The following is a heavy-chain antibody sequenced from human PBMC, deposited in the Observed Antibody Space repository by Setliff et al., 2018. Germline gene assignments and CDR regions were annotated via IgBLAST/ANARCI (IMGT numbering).Heavy chain of an antibody. Sequence: LSLTCTVSGGSINSGVCYWGWIRQPPGKGLEWIGRIYHGGDTYYNASLKSRLTISVDTSKNQSSLKLRSVTAADTAVYYCARTGTYRYFDYWGQGALVTVSS. CDR3: ARTGTYRYFDY. CDR1: GGSINSGVCY. J-gene: IGHJ4*02. D-gene: IGHD1-1*01. CDR2: IYHGGDT. V-gene: IGHV4-39*01.